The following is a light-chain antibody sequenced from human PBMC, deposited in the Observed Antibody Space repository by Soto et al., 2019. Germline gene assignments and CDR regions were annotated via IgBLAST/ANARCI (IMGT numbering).Light chain of an antibody. CDR2: AAS. J-gene: IGKJ1*01. CDR1: QDISNY. V-gene: IGKV1-17*03. Sequence: DIQMTQSPSAMSASVGDRVTITCRASQDISNYLAWFQQKPGKVPKRLIYAASSLHSGVPSRFSGSGSGTDFTLTISSLQAEDVAVYYCQQYYSTPSWTFGQGTKVDIK. CDR3: QQYYSTPSWT.